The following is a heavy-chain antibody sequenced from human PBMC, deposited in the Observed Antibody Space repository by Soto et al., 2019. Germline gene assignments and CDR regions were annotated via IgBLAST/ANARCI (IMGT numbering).Heavy chain of an antibody. CDR1: GFTFSSYG. CDR3: ARAWELPYFDY. Sequence: GGSLRLSCAASGFTFSSYGMHWVRQAPGKGLEWVAVIWYDGGNKYYADSVKGRFTISRDNSKNTLYLQMNSLRAEDTAVYYCARAWELPYFDYWGQGTLVTVSS. V-gene: IGHV3-33*01. J-gene: IGHJ4*02. D-gene: IGHD1-26*01. CDR2: IWYDGGNK.